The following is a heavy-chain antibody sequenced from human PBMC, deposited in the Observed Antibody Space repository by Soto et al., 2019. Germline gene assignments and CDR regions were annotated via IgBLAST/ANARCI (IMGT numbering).Heavy chain of an antibody. CDR2: INPNSGGT. CDR1: GYTFTGYY. J-gene: IGHJ5*02. V-gene: IGHV1-2*04. D-gene: IGHD2-8*01. Sequence: ASVKVSCKASGYTFTGYYMHWVRQAPGQGLEWMGWINPNSGGTNYAQKFQGWVTMTRDTSISTAYMELSRLRSDDTAVYYCARDRAGCTNGVCYGRFDPWGQGTLVTVSS. CDR3: ARDRAGCTNGVCYGRFDP.